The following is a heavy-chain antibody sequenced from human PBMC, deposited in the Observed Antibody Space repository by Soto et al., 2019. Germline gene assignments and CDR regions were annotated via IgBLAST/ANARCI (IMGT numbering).Heavy chain of an antibody. V-gene: IGHV3-30*18. CDR1: GFTFSSYG. CDR2: ISYDGSNK. Sequence: RRLSCAASGFTFSSYGMHWVRQAPGKGLEWVAVISYDGSNKYYADSVKGRFTISRDNSKNTLYLQMNSLRAEDTAVYYCAKDGPRGIAARYYYYYGMDVWGQGTTVTVSS. J-gene: IGHJ6*02. D-gene: IGHD6-6*01. CDR3: AKDGPRGIAARYYYYYGMDV.